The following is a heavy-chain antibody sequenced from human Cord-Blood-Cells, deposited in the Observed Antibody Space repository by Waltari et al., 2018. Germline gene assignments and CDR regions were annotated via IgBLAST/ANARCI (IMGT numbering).Heavy chain of an antibody. CDR2: LHPNRGGT. CDR1: GYTFSGYY. V-gene: IGHV1-2*02. J-gene: IGHJ4*02. D-gene: IGHD3-3*01. Sequence: QVQLVQSGAEVKKPGASVKVSCKASGYTFSGYYMHWVRQAPGQGLEWMGWLHPNRGGTNDAQKFQGRVTKTSDTSISTAYMELSRLRSDDTAVYYCARGLDGFSNDFWSGSVGANFDYWGQGTLVTVSS. CDR3: ARGLDGFSNDFWSGSVGANFDY.